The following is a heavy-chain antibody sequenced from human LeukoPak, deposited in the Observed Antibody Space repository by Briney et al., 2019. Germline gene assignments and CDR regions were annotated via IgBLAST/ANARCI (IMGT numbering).Heavy chain of an antibody. J-gene: IGHJ5*02. Sequence: GGSLRLSCAASGFTFSSYAMSWVRQAPGKGLEWVSAISGSGGSTYYADPVKGRFTISRDNSKNTLYLQMNSLRAEDTAVYYCARVGSGWPNPWGQGTLVTVSS. CDR2: ISGSGGST. CDR3: ARVGSGWPNP. CDR1: GFTFSSYA. D-gene: IGHD6-19*01. V-gene: IGHV3-23*01.